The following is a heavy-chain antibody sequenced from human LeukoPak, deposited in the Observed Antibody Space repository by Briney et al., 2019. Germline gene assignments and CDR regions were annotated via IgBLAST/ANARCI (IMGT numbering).Heavy chain of an antibody. CDR1: GYSFTSYW. CDR3: ARGSLAGSYNWFDP. J-gene: IGHJ5*02. D-gene: IGHD6-19*01. V-gene: IGHV5-51*01. Sequence: GESLKISCKASGYSFTSYWIGWVRQMPGKGLEWMGMIYPGDSETRYSPSFQGQVTISADKSISTAYLQWSSLKASDTAIYLCARGSLAGSYNWFDPWGQGTLVTVSS. CDR2: IYPGDSET.